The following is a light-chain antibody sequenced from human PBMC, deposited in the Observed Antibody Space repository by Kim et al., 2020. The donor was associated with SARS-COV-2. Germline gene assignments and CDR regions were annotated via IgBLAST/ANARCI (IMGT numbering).Light chain of an antibody. J-gene: IGKJ4*01. Sequence: ETVLTQSPGTLSLSPGQRATLSCRASLSVTSSFLAWYQQKPGQAPRLLIYGASSRATGIADRFSGRGSGTDFTLTISRLQPEDFAVFFCQQYGDLPPTFGGGTKVDIK. CDR2: GAS. CDR1: LSVTSSF. CDR3: QQYGDLPPT. V-gene: IGKV3-20*01.